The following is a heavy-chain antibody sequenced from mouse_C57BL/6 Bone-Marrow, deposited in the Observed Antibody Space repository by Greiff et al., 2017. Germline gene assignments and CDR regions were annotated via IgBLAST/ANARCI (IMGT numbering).Heavy chain of an antibody. CDR1: GFTFSDFY. V-gene: IGHV7-1*01. CDR2: SRNKANDYTT. D-gene: IGHD2-4*01. J-gene: IGHJ1*03. CDR3: ARSWGDYDRYFDV. Sequence: EVKLVESGGGLVQSGRSLRLSCATSGFTFSDFYMEWVRQAPGKGLEWIAASRNKANDYTTEYSASVKGRFIVSRDTSQSILYLQMNALRAEDTAIYYCARSWGDYDRYFDVWGTGTTVTVSS.